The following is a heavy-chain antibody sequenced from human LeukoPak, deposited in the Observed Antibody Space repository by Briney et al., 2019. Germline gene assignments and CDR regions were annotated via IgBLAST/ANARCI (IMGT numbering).Heavy chain of an antibody. V-gene: IGHV3-30*02. D-gene: IGHD5-12*01. J-gene: IGHJ4*02. CDR1: GFTFSNYG. Sequence: GGSLRLSCAASGFTFSNYGMHWVRQAPGKGLEWVAFIRYDGSNKYYADSVKGRFTISRDNSKNTLFLQMNILRAEDTAVYYCARGLGDRRVPCYDFDRGHSAMGMVATYYFDYWGQGTLVTVSS. CDR3: ARGLGDRRVPCYDFDRGHSAMGMVATYYFDY. CDR2: IRYDGSNK.